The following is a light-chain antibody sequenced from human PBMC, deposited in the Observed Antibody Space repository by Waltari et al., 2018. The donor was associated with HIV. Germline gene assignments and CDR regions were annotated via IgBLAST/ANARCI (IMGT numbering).Light chain of an antibody. CDR2: SNN. CDR1: TSNVGSTP. Sequence: QSFLTQPPSASGTPVRRFVVSCSGHTSNVGSTPVNWYRQVPGTAPKLPMFSNNPRPSGVTDRFSGSKSGTSASLAIKGLQSEDEADYYCAARDDSLNVWVFGGGTKLTVL. CDR3: AARDDSLNVWV. J-gene: IGLJ3*02. V-gene: IGLV1-44*01.